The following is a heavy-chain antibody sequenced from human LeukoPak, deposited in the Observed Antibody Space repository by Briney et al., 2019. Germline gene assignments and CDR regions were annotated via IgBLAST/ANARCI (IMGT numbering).Heavy chain of an antibody. V-gene: IGHV3-7*01. Sequence: QTGGSLRLSCAASGFTLSSYWMSWVRQAPGKGLEWVANIKQDGSEKYYVDSVKGRFTISRDNAKNSLYLQMNSLRAEDTAVYYCARDPYSSGWYGNENYYWFDPWGQGTLVTVSS. J-gene: IGHJ5*02. CDR2: IKQDGSEK. CDR1: GFTLSSYW. D-gene: IGHD6-19*01. CDR3: ARDPYSSGWYGNENYYWFDP.